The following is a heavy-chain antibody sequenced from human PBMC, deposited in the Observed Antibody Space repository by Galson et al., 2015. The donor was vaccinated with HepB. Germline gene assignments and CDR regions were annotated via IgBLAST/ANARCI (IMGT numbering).Heavy chain of an antibody. CDR1: GGPFNSYA. CDR3: ARSHYYNWFDP. J-gene: IGHJ5*02. V-gene: IGHV7-4-1*02. CDR2: INTNNGNP. D-gene: IGHD2/OR15-2a*01. Sequence: SVKVSCKASGGPFNSYAISWVRQAPGQGLEWMGWINTNNGNPTYAQGFTGRFVFSLDTSVSTAYLQISSLKAEDTAVYYCARSHYYNWFDPWGQGTLVTVSS.